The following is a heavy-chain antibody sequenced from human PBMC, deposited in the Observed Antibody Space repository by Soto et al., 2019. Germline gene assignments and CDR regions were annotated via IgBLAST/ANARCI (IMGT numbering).Heavy chain of an antibody. V-gene: IGHV3-30-3*01. CDR3: ARDRFGESHYFDY. D-gene: IGHD3-10*01. CDR2: ISYDGSNK. J-gene: IGHJ4*02. CDR1: GFTFSSYA. Sequence: PGGSLRLSCAASGFTFSSYAMHWVRQAPGKGLEWVAVISYDGSNKYYADSVKGRFTISRDNSKNTLYLQMNSLRAEDTAVYYCARDRFGESHYFDYWGQGTLDTVSS.